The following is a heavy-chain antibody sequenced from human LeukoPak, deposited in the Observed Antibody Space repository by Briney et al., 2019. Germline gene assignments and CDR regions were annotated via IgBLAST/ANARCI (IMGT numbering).Heavy chain of an antibody. CDR2: ISSSGGTT. V-gene: IGHV3-23*01. CDR1: GFTFSSYA. D-gene: IGHD6-19*01. CDR3: AKAGIAVPATPEY. Sequence: TGGSLRLSCAASGFTFSSYAMNWVRQAPGKGLEWVSVISSSGGTTYYSDSVKGRFIISRDNSKNTLYLQMNSLRAEDTAVYYCAKAGIAVPATPEYCGQGTLVTVSS. J-gene: IGHJ4*02.